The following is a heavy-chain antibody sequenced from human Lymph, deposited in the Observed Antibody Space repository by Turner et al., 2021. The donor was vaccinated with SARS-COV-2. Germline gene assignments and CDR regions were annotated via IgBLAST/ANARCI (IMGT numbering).Heavy chain of an antibody. CDR3: ARGDYYGSGTYPGKTFDY. V-gene: IGHV3-30*04. CDR2: ISCDGKNE. D-gene: IGHD3-10*01. CDR1: GCTCSSYA. Sequence: QVQLVDPGGGGVQPGRSLRHLGAASGCTCSSYAMHWVRRAPGKGVEWVAVISCDGKNEYYTDSVKGRFTITRDNSKNTMYLQLNSLRPEDTAVYYCARGDYYGSGTYPGKTFDYWGQGTLVTVSS. J-gene: IGHJ4*02.